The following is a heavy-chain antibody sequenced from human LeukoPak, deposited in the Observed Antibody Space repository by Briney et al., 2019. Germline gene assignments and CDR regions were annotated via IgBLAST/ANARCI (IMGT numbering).Heavy chain of an antibody. CDR2: ISSNGGST. J-gene: IGHJ4*02. D-gene: IGHD2-21*01. Sequence: GGSLRLSCAASGFTFSSYAMHWVRQAPGKGLEYVSAISSNGGSTYYANSVKGRFTISRDISKNTLFLQMNALRAEDTAVYYCATHSGGYWGQGTLVTVSS. V-gene: IGHV3-64*01. CDR1: GFTFSSYA. CDR3: ATHSGGY.